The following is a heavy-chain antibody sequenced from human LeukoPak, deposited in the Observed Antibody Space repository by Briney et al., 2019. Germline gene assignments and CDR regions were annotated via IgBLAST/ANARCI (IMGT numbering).Heavy chain of an antibody. CDR3: AKDERNWNYNLASQTYD. CDR2: ISYDGSNK. CDR1: GFTFSSYG. V-gene: IGHV3-30*18. D-gene: IGHD1-7*01. J-gene: IGHJ4*02. Sequence: GGSLRLSCAASGFTFSSYGMHWVRQAPARGWEGVEVISYDGSNKYYADSVKGRFTISRDNSKNTLYLQMNSLRAEDTAVYYCAKDERNWNYNLASQTYDWGQGALVTVSS.